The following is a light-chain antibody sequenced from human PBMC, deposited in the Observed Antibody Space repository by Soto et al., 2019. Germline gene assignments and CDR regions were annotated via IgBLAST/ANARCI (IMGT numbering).Light chain of an antibody. V-gene: IGKV3-20*01. CDR2: GAS. CDR3: QQYGSSLPIT. J-gene: IGKJ5*01. Sequence: EIVLTQSPGTLSLSPGERGTLSCRAIQIVSSGYLAWYQQKPGQAPRLLIYGASSRATGIPDRFSGSGSGTDFTLTISRLEPADFAVYSCQQYGSSLPITFGQGTRLENK. CDR1: QIVSSGY.